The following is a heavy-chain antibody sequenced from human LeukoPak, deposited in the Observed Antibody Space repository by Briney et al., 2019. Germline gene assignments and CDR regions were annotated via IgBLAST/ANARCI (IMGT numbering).Heavy chain of an antibody. V-gene: IGHV3-72*01. Sequence: GGSLRLSCAASGSTFSDHYMDWVRQAPGKGLEWIGHIRNKVNSYTTEYAASVKGRFTISRDDSKNSLYLQMYSLKTEDTAVYYCARLFLNDYGAANWGQGTLVTVSS. CDR2: IRNKVNSYTT. D-gene: IGHD4-17*01. J-gene: IGHJ4*02. CDR1: GSTFSDHY. CDR3: ARLFLNDYGAAN.